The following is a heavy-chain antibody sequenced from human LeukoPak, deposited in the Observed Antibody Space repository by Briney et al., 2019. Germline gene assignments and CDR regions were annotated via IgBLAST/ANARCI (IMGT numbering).Heavy chain of an antibody. CDR2: ISDSSTYI. CDR3: ARAAAGIDY. V-gene: IGHV3-21*04. CDR1: GFTFSTYS. Sequence: GGSLTLSCTASGFTFSTYSMTWVRQAPGKGLEWVSSISDSSTYIYYTDSVKGRFTISRDNAKNTLYLQMNSLRAEDTAVYYCARAAAGIDYWGQGTLVTVSS. J-gene: IGHJ4*02. D-gene: IGHD6-13*01.